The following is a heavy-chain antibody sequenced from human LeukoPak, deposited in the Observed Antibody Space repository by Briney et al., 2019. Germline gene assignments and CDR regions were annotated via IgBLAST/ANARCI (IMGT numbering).Heavy chain of an antibody. CDR1: GGTFSSYA. J-gene: IGHJ4*02. CDR3: ARAEYYGSGSYYNDY. V-gene: IGHV1-69*04. Sequence: SVKVSCKASGGTFSSYAISWVRQAPGQGLEWMGRIIPILGITNYAQKFQGRVTITADKSTSTAYMELSSLRSEDTAVYYCARAEYYGSGSYYNDYWGQGTLVTVSS. D-gene: IGHD3-10*01. CDR2: IIPILGIT.